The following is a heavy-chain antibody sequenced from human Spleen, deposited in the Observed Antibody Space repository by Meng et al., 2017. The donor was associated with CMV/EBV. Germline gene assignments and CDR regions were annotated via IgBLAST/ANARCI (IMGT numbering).Heavy chain of an antibody. Sequence: QLVQSWAEVKKPGASVKVSCKASGYTFTGYYMHWVRQAPGQGLEWMGWINPNSGGTNYAQKFQGRVTMTRDTSISTAYMELSRLRSDDTAVYYCARDTYGDYSGGFDWGQGTLVTVSS. CDR3: ARDTYGDYSGGFD. CDR1: GYTFTGYY. CDR2: INPNSGGT. J-gene: IGHJ4*02. V-gene: IGHV1-2*02. D-gene: IGHD4-17*01.